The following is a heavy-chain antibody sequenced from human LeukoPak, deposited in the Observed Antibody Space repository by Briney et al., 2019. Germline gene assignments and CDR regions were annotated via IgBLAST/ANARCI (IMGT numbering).Heavy chain of an antibody. CDR1: GYTFTSYY. D-gene: IGHD6-19*01. CDR2: INPSGGRT. Sequence: ASVKVSCKASGYTFTSYYMHWVRQAPGQGIEWMGVINPSGGRTTYAQKFQERVTITRDMSTSTAYMELSSLRSEDTAVYYCAAARYSSGWYYPLDYWGQGTLVTVSS. J-gene: IGHJ4*02. CDR3: AAARYSSGWYYPLDY. V-gene: IGHV1-46*01.